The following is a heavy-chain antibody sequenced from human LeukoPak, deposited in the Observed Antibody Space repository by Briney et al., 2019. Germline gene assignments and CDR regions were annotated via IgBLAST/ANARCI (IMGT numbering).Heavy chain of an antibody. V-gene: IGHV3-11*04. CDR2: ISSSGSTI. CDR3: ARRGPSGYRYMDV. D-gene: IGHD5-18*01. Sequence: LSLTCAVYGGSFSGYYWSWIRQPPGKGLEWVSYISSSGSTIYYADSVKGRFTISRDNAKNSLYLQMNSLRAEDTAVYYCARRGPSGYRYMDVWGKGTTVTVSS. J-gene: IGHJ6*03. CDR1: GGSFSGYY.